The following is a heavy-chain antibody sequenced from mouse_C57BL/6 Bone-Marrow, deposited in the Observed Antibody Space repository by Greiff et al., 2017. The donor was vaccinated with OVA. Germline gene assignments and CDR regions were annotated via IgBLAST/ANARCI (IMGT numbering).Heavy chain of an antibody. J-gene: IGHJ4*01. CDR1: GYTFTDYY. D-gene: IGHD1-1*01. Sequence: VQLQQSGPELVKPGASVKISCKASGYTFTDYYMNWVKQSHGKSLEWIGDINPNNGGTSYNQKFKGKATLTVDKSSSTAYMELRSLTSGDSAVYYCAPTVVPYYAMDYWGQGTSVTVSS. CDR3: APTVVPYYAMDY. V-gene: IGHV1-26*01. CDR2: INPNNGGT.